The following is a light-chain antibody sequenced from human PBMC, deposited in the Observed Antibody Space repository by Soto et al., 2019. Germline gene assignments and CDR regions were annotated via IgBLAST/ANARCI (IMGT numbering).Light chain of an antibody. J-gene: IGKJ5*01. Sequence: DIVMTQSPGTLSLSPGGRATLSCRASQSLSSNYLAWYQQKPGQAPRLLIYGVSSRATGVPVSFSGSGSGTDFTLTISRLEPEDFAVYYCQQYVSAPITFGQGTRLEIK. V-gene: IGKV3-20*01. CDR1: QSLSSNY. CDR2: GVS. CDR3: QQYVSAPIT.